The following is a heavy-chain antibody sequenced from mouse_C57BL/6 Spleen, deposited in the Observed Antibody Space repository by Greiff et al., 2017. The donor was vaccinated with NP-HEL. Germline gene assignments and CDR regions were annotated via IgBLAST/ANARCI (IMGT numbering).Heavy chain of an antibody. Sequence: QVQLQQSGAELVRPGASVTLSCKASGYTFTDYEMHWVKQTPVHGLEWIGAIDPETGGTAYNQKFKGKAILTADKSSSTAYMELRSLTSEDSAVYYCTRWGLGPYYFDYWGQGTTLTVSS. CDR3: TRWGLGPYYFDY. V-gene: IGHV1-15*01. D-gene: IGHD4-1*01. CDR1: GYTFTDYE. CDR2: IDPETGGT. J-gene: IGHJ2*01.